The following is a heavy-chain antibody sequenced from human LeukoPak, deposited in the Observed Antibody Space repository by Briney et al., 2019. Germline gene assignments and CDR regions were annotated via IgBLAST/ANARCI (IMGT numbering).Heavy chain of an antibody. J-gene: IGHJ5*02. CDR3: ARAHSSAYQDWFDP. V-gene: IGHV3-43D*03. CDR2: MSWDGVST. CDR1: GFTFDDYT. D-gene: IGHD3-22*01. Sequence: GGSLRLSCSASGFTFDDYTMHWVRQAPGKGLEWVSIMSWDGVSTSYADSVKGRFTISRDNSKNSLYLQMNSLRVEDTALYYCARAHSSAYQDWFDPWGEGTLVTVSS.